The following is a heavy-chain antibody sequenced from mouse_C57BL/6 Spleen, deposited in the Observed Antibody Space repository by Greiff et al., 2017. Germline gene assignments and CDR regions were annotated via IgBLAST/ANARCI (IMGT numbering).Heavy chain of an antibody. V-gene: IGHV1-82*01. J-gene: IGHJ1*03. Sequence: QVQLQQSGPELVKPGASVKISCKASGYAFSSSWMNWVKQRPGKGLEWIGRIYPGDGDTNYNGKFKGKATLTADKSSSTAYMQLSSLTSEDSAVYFCARAEGYGNYGYFDVWGTGTTVTVSS. CDR3: ARAEGYGNYGYFDV. D-gene: IGHD2-1*01. CDR2: IYPGDGDT. CDR1: GYAFSSSW.